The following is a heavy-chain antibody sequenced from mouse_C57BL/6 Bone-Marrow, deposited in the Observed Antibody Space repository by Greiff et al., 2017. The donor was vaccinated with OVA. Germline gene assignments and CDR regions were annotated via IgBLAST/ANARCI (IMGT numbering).Heavy chain of an antibody. V-gene: IGHV1-59*01. Sequence: QVQLQQPGAELVRPGTSVKLSCKASGYTFTSYWMHWVKQRPGQGLEWIGVIDPSDSYTNYNQKFKGKATLTVDKSSSTAYMQFSSLTSEDSAIYYCARSGYGSRGYAMDYWGQGTSVTVSS. J-gene: IGHJ4*01. CDR3: ARSGYGSRGYAMDY. CDR2: IDPSDSYT. D-gene: IGHD1-1*01. CDR1: GYTFTSYW.